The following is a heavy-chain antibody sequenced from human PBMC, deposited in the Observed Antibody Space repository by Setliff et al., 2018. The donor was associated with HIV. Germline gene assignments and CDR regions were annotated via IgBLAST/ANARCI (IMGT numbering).Heavy chain of an antibody. V-gene: IGHV1-46*01. CDR3: SRNQGDSSGWYAGDF. D-gene: IGHD6-19*01. J-gene: IGHJ4*01. Sequence: ASVKVSCKASGYTFTTYPMHWVRQAPGQGLEWMGVINTSGGSAGYAEKFRGRVTMTRDTSTNTVYMDLRNLRSEDTAVYYCSRNQGDSSGWYAGDFWGHGTLVTVSS. CDR1: GYTFTTYP. CDR2: INTSGGSA.